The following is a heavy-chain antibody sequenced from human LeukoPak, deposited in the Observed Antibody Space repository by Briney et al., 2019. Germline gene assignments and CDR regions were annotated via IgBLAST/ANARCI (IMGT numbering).Heavy chain of an antibody. D-gene: IGHD6-13*01. Sequence: PGGSLRLSCAASGFTFSSYSMNWVRQAPRKGLEWVSSISSSSSYIYYADSVKGRFTISRDNAKNSLYLQMNSLRAEDTAVYYCARGRRIAAAGLYYFDYWGQGTLVTVSS. CDR3: ARGRRIAAAGLYYFDY. V-gene: IGHV3-21*01. CDR2: ISSSSSYI. CDR1: GFTFSSYS. J-gene: IGHJ4*02.